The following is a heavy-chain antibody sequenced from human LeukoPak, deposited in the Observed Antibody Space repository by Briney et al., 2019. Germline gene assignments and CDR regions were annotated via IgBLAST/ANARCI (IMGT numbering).Heavy chain of an antibody. J-gene: IGHJ6*03. D-gene: IGHD6-19*01. CDR2: IYDSGST. CDR1: GGSISSSNW. Sequence: SGTLSLTCAVSGGSISSSNWWSWVRPPPGKGVEGIGEIYDSGSTNYNRSLKRRLTISGDKSKNPFSLNLSSVTAADTAVYYCARTAKYSSGWHAYYYYMDVWGKGTTVTVSS. V-gene: IGHV4-4*02. CDR3: ARTAKYSSGWHAYYYYMDV.